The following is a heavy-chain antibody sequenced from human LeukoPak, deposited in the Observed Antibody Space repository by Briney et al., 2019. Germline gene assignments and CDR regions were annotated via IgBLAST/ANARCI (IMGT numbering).Heavy chain of an antibody. D-gene: IGHD7-27*01. V-gene: IGHV2-5*02. Sequence: SGPTLVKPTETLTLTCTFSGFSLNTNGVGVGWIRQPPGKALEWLALISRDDDKRYSPSLKSRLTITKDTSKNQVALTLANLDPVDTATYYCAHTGSAHGDDWFDPWGQGTLATVSS. J-gene: IGHJ5*02. CDR1: GFSLNTNGVG. CDR2: ISRDDDK. CDR3: AHTGSAHGDDWFDP.